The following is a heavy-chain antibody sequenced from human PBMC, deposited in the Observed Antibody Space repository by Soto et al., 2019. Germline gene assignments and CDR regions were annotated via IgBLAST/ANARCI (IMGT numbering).Heavy chain of an antibody. V-gene: IGHV1-18*01. CDR1: GYTFTSHD. J-gene: IGHJ3*02. CDR3: ARIPTVTTFFAFDI. Sequence: ASVKVSCKASGYTFTSHDISWVRQAPGQGLEWMGWISAYNGNTNYAQKLQGRVTITTDTSTSTAYMELRSLRSDDTAVYYCARIPTVTTFFAFDIWGQGTMVTVSS. CDR2: ISAYNGNT. D-gene: IGHD4-17*01.